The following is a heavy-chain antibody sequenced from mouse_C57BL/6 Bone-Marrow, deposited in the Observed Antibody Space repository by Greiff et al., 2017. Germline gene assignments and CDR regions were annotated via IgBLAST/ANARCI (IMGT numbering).Heavy chain of an antibody. CDR1: GYTFTSYG. V-gene: IGHV1-81*01. Sequence: QVQLQQSGAELARPGASVTLSCKASGYTFTSYGISWVKQRTGQGLEWIGEISPRSCNTSYNAKFNGKATLTADESSSTAYMELRSLTSEDSAVYFCARSMISFDYWGQDATL. D-gene: IGHD2-3*01. CDR3: ARSMISFDY. J-gene: IGHJ2*01. CDR2: ISPRSCNT.